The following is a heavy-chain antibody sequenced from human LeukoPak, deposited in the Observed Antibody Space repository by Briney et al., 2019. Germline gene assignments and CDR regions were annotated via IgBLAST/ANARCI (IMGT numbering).Heavy chain of an antibody. CDR1: GYTFTSYG. Sequence: ASVKVSCKASGYTFTSYGISWVRQAPGQGLEWMGWISAYNGNTNYAQKLQGRVTMTTDTSTSTAYMELRSLRSDDTAVYYCARDRASSGYPYFDYWGQRTLVTVSS. V-gene: IGHV1-18*01. CDR2: ISAYNGNT. CDR3: ARDRASSGYPYFDY. J-gene: IGHJ4*02. D-gene: IGHD3-22*01.